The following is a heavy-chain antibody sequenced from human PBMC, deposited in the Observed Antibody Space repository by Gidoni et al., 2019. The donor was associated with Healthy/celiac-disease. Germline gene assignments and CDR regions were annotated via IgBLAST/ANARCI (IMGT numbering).Heavy chain of an antibody. Sequence: EVQLVESGGGLVQPGRSLRLSCAASGFTFDDYAMHLVRQAPGKGLEWVSGISWNSGSIGYADSVKGRFTISRDNAKNALYLQMNSLRAEDTALYYCAKGIESELPYYFDYWGQGTLVTVSS. CDR2: ISWNSGSI. J-gene: IGHJ4*02. V-gene: IGHV3-9*01. CDR1: GFTFDDYA. CDR3: AKGIESELPYYFDY. D-gene: IGHD1-26*01.